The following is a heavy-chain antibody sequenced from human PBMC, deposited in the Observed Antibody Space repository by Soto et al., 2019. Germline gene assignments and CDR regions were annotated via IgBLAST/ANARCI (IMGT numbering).Heavy chain of an antibody. CDR3: ARCYCTVGSCYTCWHFDL. CDR1: GYTFADYG. D-gene: IGHD2-15*01. J-gene: IGHJ2*01. CDR2: IGPYNGNT. Sequence: QAQLVQSGAEVKKPGASVKVSCQAGGYTFADYGISWVRQAPGQGLEWVGWIGPYNGNTNYAQNLQDRVTMTTDTSTNTDYMELRSLRSDDTALYYCARCYCTVGSCYTCWHFDLWGRGTLLTVS. V-gene: IGHV1-18*01.